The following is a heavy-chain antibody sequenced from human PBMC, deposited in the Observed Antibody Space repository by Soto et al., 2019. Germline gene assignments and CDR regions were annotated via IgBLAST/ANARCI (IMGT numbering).Heavy chain of an antibody. CDR1: GDTFTTYG. CDR3: ARDRYSDYKVSGAFDV. CDR2: ISTYGGST. V-gene: IGHV1-18*01. Sequence: QVQLVQSGGEVKKPVSSMRVSCKAIGDTFTTYGISWQRQAPGQGPDWLGWISTYGGSTNYAQKFQRRVTLTRDTSTSTAYMELRSLRSDDTALYYCARDRYSDYKVSGAFDVWGQGTMVTVSS. J-gene: IGHJ3*01. D-gene: IGHD5-12*01.